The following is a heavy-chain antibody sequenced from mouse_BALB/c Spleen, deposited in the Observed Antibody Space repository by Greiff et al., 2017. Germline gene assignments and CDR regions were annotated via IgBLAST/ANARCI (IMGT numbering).Heavy chain of an antibody. CDR2: IWGGGST. CDR3: ATLGGYDYDAWFAY. D-gene: IGHD2-4*01. Sequence: LVAPSQSLSITCTVSGFSLTDYGVSWIRQPPGKGLEWLGVIWGGGSTYYNSALKSRLSISKDNSKSQVFLKMNSLQTDDTAMYYCATLGGYDYDAWFAYWGQGTLVTVSA. V-gene: IGHV2-6-5*01. J-gene: IGHJ3*01. CDR1: GFSLTDYG.